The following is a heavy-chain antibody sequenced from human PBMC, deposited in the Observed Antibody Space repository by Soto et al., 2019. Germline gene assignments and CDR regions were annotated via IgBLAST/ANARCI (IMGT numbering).Heavy chain of an antibody. V-gene: IGHV4-4*02. D-gene: IGHD5-12*01. CDR2: INHSGST. Sequence: PSETLSLTCAVFGDSMDNHRWWSWVRQSPGKGLEWIGEINHSGSTNYNPSLKSRVTISVDTSKNQFSLKLSSVTAADTAVYYCASVRRGGYDSLRYYYGMDVWGQGTTVTVSS. CDR1: GDSMDNHRW. J-gene: IGHJ6*02. CDR3: ASVRRGGYDSLRYYYGMDV.